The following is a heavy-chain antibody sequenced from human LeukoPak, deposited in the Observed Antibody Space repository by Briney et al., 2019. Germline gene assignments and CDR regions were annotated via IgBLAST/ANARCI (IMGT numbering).Heavy chain of an antibody. D-gene: IGHD1-1*01. CDR2: ISYSGDGT. CDR3: AKGDTPDNSYNYFAP. CDR1: GFIISGYA. V-gene: IGHV3-23*01. J-gene: IGHJ5*02. Sequence: GGSLTLSCAAYGFIISGYAMIWLRQAPGTGLKWVSSISYSGDGTKYADSVKGRCTISREDSKNTLYLQMNSLRAEDTAVYYCAKGDTPDNSYNYFAPWGQGTLVTVSS.